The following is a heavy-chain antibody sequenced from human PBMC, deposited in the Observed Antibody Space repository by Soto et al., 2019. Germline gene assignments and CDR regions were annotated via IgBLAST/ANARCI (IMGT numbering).Heavy chain of an antibody. D-gene: IGHD6-19*01. J-gene: IGHJ4*02. CDR1: GFSLSTSEVG. V-gene: IGHV2-5*02. CDR3: AHGSGWLFDY. CDR2: IYWDDDK. Sequence: QITLKESGPTLVKPTQTLTLTCSFSGFSLSTSEVGVGWIRQPPGKGLEWLALIYWDDDKEYSPSLRSRLTITKDTSKNQVVLITTNLDPTDTATYYCAHGSGWLFDYWGQGTLVTVSS.